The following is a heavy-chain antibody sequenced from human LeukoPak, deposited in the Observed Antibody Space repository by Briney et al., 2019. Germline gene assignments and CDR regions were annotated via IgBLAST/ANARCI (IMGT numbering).Heavy chain of an antibody. CDR2: ISSSSSYI. V-gene: IGHV3-21*01. D-gene: IGHD2-2*01. CDR1: GFTFSSYS. CDR3: ARSEYQSNWFDP. Sequence: GRSLRLSCAASGFTFSSYSMNWVRQAPGKGLEWVSSISSSSSYIYYADSVKGRLTISRDNAKNSLYLQMNSLRAEDTAVYYCARSEYQSNWFDPWGQGTLVTVSS. J-gene: IGHJ5*02.